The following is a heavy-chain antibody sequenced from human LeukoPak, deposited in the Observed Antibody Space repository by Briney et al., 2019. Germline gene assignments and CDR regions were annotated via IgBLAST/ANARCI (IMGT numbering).Heavy chain of an antibody. CDR3: ATALDYYGSGSYFDY. D-gene: IGHD3-10*01. CDR2: FDPEDGET. J-gene: IGHJ4*02. Sequence: ASVKVSCKVSGYTLTELSIHWVRQAPGKGLEWMGGFDPEDGETIYAQKFQGRVTMTEDTSTDTAYMELSSLRSEDTAVYYCATALDYYGSGSYFDYWGQGTLVTVSS. CDR1: GYTLTELS. V-gene: IGHV1-24*01.